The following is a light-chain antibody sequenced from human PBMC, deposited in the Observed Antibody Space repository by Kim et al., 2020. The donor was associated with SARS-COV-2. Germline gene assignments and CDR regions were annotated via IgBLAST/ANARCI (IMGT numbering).Light chain of an antibody. J-gene: IGKJ4*01. V-gene: IGKV3-11*01. CDR3: QQRANWPTVT. Sequence: EIVLTQSPATLSLSPGERATLSCRASRSVGSYLAWYQQRPGQAPRLLIYDASNRATGIPARFSGSGSGTDFTLTINSLEPEDFAVYYCQQRANWPTVTFGGGTKVDI. CDR2: DAS. CDR1: RSVGSY.